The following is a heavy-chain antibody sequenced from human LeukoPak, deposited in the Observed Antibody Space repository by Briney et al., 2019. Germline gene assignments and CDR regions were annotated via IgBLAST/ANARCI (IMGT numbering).Heavy chain of an antibody. J-gene: IGHJ5*02. D-gene: IGHD6-13*01. CDR2: IYYSGST. CDR3: AGSSRYLAYNWFDP. V-gene: IGHV4-59*01. CDR1: GGSISSYY. Sequence: SETLSLTCTVSGGSISSYYWSWIRQPPGKGLEWIGYIYYSGSTNYNPSLKSRVTISVDTSKNQFSLKLSSVTAADTAVYYCAGSSRYLAYNWFDPWGQGTLVTVSS.